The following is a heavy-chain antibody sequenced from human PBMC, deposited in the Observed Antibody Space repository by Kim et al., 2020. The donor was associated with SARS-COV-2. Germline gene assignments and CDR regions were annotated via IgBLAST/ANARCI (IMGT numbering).Heavy chain of an antibody. D-gene: IGHD3-3*01. J-gene: IGHJ4*02. CDR3: ARRFWSGYSYYFDY. V-gene: IGHV3-72*01. CDR2: TRNKANSYTT. CDR1: GFTFSDHY. Sequence: GGSLRLSCAASGFTFSDHYMDWVRQAPGRGLEWVGRTRNKANSYTTEYAASVKGRFTISRDDSKNSLYLQMNSLKTEDTAVYYCARRFWSGYSYYFDYWGQGTLVTVSS.